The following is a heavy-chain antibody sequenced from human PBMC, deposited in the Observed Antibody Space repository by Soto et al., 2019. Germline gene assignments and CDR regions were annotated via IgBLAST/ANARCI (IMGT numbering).Heavy chain of an antibody. J-gene: IGHJ2*01. CDR2: IYSGGST. Sequence: EVQLVESGGGLIQPGGSLRLSCAASGFTVSSDYMSWVRQAPGKGLEWVSVIYSGGSTYYADSVKGRFTISRDNSKNTLYLKMNSLRAEDTAVYYCARVSVAGCSSTSCLNWYFDLWGRGTLVTVSS. V-gene: IGHV3-53*01. CDR3: ARVSVAGCSSTSCLNWYFDL. D-gene: IGHD2-2*01. CDR1: GFTVSSDY.